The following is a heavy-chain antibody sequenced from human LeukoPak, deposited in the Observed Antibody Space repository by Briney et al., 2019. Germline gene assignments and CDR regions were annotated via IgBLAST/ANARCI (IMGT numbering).Heavy chain of an antibody. J-gene: IGHJ4*02. D-gene: IGHD6-6*01. CDR2: INHSGST. Sequence: SETLSLTCGVHGGSLSGYYWSWIRQTPRQGLEWIGEINHSGSTNYNPSLKSRVTISVDTSKNQFYLSLASLTAADTAVYYCARRRWSSSSVIGYWGRGTRVTVSP. V-gene: IGHV4-34*01. CDR3: ARRRWSSSSVIGY. CDR1: GGSLSGYY.